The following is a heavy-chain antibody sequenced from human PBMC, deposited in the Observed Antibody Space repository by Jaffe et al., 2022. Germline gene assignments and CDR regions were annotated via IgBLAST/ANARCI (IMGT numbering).Heavy chain of an antibody. CDR3: ARSWEMEYYYGSGSYFFDY. Sequence: QVQLQESGPGLVKPSETLSLTCAVSGYSISSGYYWGWIRQPPGKGLEWIGSIYHSGSTYYNPSLKSRVTISVDTSKNQFSLKLSSVTAADTAVYYCARSWEMEYYYGSGSYFFDYWGQGTLVTVSS. CDR1: GYSISSGYY. CDR2: IYHSGST. V-gene: IGHV4-38-2*01. D-gene: IGHD3-10*01. J-gene: IGHJ4*02.